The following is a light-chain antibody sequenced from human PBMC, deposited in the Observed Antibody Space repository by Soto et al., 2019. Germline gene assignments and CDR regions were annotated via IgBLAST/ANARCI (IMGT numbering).Light chain of an antibody. CDR2: EVS. V-gene: IGLV2-14*01. Sequence: QSALTQPASVSGSPGETITISCTGTSNDVGGYGYVSWYRQYAGKAPTLMVSEVSYRPSGVSDRFSGSKSGTTAFLTISGLQTEVEGHYYCSAYSPSSLLFGGGTKLTV. CDR1: SNDVGGYGY. CDR3: SAYSPSSLL. J-gene: IGLJ3*02.